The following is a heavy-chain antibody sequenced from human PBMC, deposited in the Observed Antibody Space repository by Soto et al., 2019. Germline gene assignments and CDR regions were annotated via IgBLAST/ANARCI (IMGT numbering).Heavy chain of an antibody. V-gene: IGHV4-39*01. D-gene: IGHD5-12*01. CDR2: IYYSGST. CDR1: GGSISSSSYY. J-gene: IGHJ4*02. Sequence: SETLSLTCTVSGGSISSSSYYWGWIRQPPGKGLEWIGSIYYSGSTYYNPSLKSRVTISVDTSKNQFSLKLSSVTAADTAVYYCARRADYSGYDYRKDYWGQGTLVTVSS. CDR3: ARRADYSGYDYRKDY.